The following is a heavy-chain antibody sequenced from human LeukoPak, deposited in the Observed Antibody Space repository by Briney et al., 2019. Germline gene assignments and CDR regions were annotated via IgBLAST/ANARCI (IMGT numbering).Heavy chain of an antibody. J-gene: IGHJ4*02. Sequence: GGSLRLSCAASGFSFSSYAMSWVRQAPGMGLEWVSTTSGTGGYIYYADSVKGRFTISRDNSKNTVFLQMNSLRAEDTAVYYCARSAQFYDSGVYQPGNLDFWGQGTLVTVSS. CDR2: TSGTGGYI. D-gene: IGHD3-22*01. CDR3: ARSAQFYDSGVYQPGNLDF. CDR1: GFSFSSYA. V-gene: IGHV3-23*01.